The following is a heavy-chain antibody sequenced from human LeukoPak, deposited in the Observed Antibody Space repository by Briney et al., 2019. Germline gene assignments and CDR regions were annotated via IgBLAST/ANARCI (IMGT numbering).Heavy chain of an antibody. D-gene: IGHD3-22*01. CDR2: ISSSSYI. J-gene: IGHJ3*02. Sequence: GGSLRLSCAASGFTFSSYSMNWVRQAPGKGLEWVSSISSSSYIYYADSVKGRFTISRDNAKNSLYLQMNSLRAEDTAVYYCARDSSGLQAFDIWGQGTMVTVSS. CDR1: GFTFSSYS. V-gene: IGHV3-21*01. CDR3: ARDSSGLQAFDI.